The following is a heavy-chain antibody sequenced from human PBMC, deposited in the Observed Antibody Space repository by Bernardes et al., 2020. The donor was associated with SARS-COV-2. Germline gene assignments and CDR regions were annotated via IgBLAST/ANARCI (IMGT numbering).Heavy chain of an antibody. V-gene: IGHV4-59*01. CDR3: ARGYYSSSYRFDY. J-gene: IGHJ4*02. Sequence: SETLSLTCPFSAGSISSYYWSWIRQPPGKGLEWIGDIYYSGSTNYNPSLKSRVTISVDTSKNQFSLKLSSVTAADTAVYYCARGYYSSSYRFDYWGRGNLVTVSS. D-gene: IGHD6-6*01. CDR2: IYYSGST. CDR1: AGSISSYY.